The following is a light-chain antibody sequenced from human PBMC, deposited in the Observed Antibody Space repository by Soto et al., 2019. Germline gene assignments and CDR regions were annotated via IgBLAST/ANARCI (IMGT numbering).Light chain of an antibody. CDR3: QQYGTSPT. Sequence: EIVLTQSPGTLSLSPGDRATLSCWASESVSSGYLAWYQQKPGQAPRLLIYGTSSRATGIPDRFSGSGSRTDFTLTISRLEPGDFAVYYCQQYGTSPTFGGGTKVEI. V-gene: IGKV3-20*01. CDR1: ESVSSGY. CDR2: GTS. J-gene: IGKJ4*01.